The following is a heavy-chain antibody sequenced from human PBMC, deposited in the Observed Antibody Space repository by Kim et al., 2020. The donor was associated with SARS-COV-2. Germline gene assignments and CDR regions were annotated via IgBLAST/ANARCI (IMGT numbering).Heavy chain of an antibody. CDR2: IYHSGST. J-gene: IGHJ4*02. V-gene: IGHV4-4*02. CDR1: GVSISSINW. CDR3: ARAGDISSWAHFDY. Sequence: AETLSLTCAVSGVSISSINWWSWVRQPPGKGLEWIGEIYHSGSTNYNPSLKSRVTISVDKSKNQFSLKLTSVTAADTAVHYCARAGDISSWAHFDYCGKG. D-gene: IGHD6-13*01.